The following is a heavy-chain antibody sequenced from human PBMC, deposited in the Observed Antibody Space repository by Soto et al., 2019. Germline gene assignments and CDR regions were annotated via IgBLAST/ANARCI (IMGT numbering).Heavy chain of an antibody. CDR2: IWYDGSNK. J-gene: IGHJ3*02. CDR1: GFTFSSYG. Sequence: SLRLSCAASGFTFSSYGMHGVRQAPGKGLEWVAVIWYDGSNKYYADSVKGRFTISRDNSKNTLYLQMNSLRAEDTAVYYCASDRPVTTEVADAFDIWGQGTMVTVSS. V-gene: IGHV3-33*01. D-gene: IGHD4-17*01. CDR3: ASDRPVTTEVADAFDI.